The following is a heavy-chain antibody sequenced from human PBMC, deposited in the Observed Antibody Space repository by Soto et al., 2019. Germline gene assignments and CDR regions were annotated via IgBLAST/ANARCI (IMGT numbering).Heavy chain of an antibody. D-gene: IGHD1-26*01. CDR3: ARAGPRGGGSQDYYYYGMDV. J-gene: IGHJ6*02. V-gene: IGHV4-34*01. Sequence: SETLSLTCAVYGGSFSGYYWSWIRQPPGKGLEWIGEINHSGSTNYNPSLKSRVTISVDTSKNQFSLKLSSVTAADAAVYYCARAGPRGGGSQDYYYYGMDVWGQGTTVTVSS. CDR1: GGSFSGYY. CDR2: INHSGST.